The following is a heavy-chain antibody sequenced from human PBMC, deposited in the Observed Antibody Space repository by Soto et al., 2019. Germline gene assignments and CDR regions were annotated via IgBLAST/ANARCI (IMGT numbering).Heavy chain of an antibody. J-gene: IGHJ4*02. Sequence: QSLSCAASGFTFTTYAMTWVRQAPGKGLEWVSGVGGNGAATYYAEYVKGRFTISTDNSKNTLHLQMNSLRGEDTAVYYCAKGNIDFWCASIYYLDYWGQGMLVTVSS. CDR1: GFTFTTYA. V-gene: IGHV3-23*01. CDR2: VGGNGAAT. D-gene: IGHD3-3*01. CDR3: AKGNIDFWCASIYYLDY.